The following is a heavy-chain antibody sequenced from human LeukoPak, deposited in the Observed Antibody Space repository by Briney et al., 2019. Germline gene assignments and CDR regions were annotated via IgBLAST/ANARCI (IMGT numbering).Heavy chain of an antibody. CDR3: ARVPLFDY. J-gene: IGHJ4*02. CDR1: GGSIGSFY. V-gene: IGHV4-39*07. Sequence: SETLSLTCTVSGGSIGSFYWNWIRQPPGKGLEWIGSIYYSGSTYYNPSLKSRVTISVDTSKNQFSLKLSSVTAADTAVYYCARVPLFDYWGQGTLVTVSS. CDR2: IYYSGST.